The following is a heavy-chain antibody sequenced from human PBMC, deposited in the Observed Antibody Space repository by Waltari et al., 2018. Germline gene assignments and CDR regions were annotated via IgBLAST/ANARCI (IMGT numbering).Heavy chain of an antibody. CDR2: IYNTGST. CDR3: AREFRGYSYGCDY. J-gene: IGHJ4*02. V-gene: IGHV4-59*01. CDR1: GDSINNYY. D-gene: IGHD5-18*01. Sequence: QVQLQESGPGLVKPSETLSLTCSVSGDSINNYYWRWIRQPPGKGLEWIGYIYNTGSTNYNPSFKSRVTISVDTSKNQFSLKLSSVTAADTAVYYCAREFRGYSYGCDYWGQGTLVTVSS.